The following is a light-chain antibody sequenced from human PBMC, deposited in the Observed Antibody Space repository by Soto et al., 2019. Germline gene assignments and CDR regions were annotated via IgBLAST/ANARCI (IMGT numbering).Light chain of an antibody. CDR2: GAS. CDR3: HHYNNWPPLT. Sequence: VMTQSPATLSVSPGERATLSCRASQSVTSDLAWYQQKPGQPPRLLIYGASTRATGVPARFSGSGSGTEFSLTISSLQSEDIAVYYCHHYNNWPPLTVGGGTKVEIK. V-gene: IGKV3-15*01. J-gene: IGKJ4*01. CDR1: QSVTSD.